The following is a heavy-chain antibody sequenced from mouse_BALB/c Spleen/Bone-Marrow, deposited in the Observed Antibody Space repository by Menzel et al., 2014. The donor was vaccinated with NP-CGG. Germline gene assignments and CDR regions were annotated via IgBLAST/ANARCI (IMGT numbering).Heavy chain of an antibody. D-gene: IGHD2-4*01. CDR3: TRGDDYDEEFAY. Sequence: QVQLQQSGAELVKPGASVKLSCKASGYTFTSYYMYWVKQRPGQGLEWIGGINPSNGGTNFNEKFKSKATLTVDKSSSTAYMQHSSLTAEDSAVYYCTRGDDYDEEFAYRGQGTLVTVSA. CDR2: INPSNGGT. CDR1: GYTFTSYY. J-gene: IGHJ3*01. V-gene: IGHV1S81*02.